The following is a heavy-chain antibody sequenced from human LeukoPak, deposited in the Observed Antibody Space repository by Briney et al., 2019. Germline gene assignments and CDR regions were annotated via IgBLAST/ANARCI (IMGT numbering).Heavy chain of an antibody. D-gene: IGHD1-1*01. CDR2: ISNSGTTK. V-gene: IGHV3-11*01. Sequence: KAGGSLRLSCAASGFTFGDYYMNWIRQAPGKGLEWVSYISNSGTTKYYADSVKGRFTISRDNAKNSLYLQMNTLRAEDAAVYYCARKQATVPGDYWGQGTLVTVSS. J-gene: IGHJ4*02. CDR1: GFTFGDYY. CDR3: ARKQATVPGDY.